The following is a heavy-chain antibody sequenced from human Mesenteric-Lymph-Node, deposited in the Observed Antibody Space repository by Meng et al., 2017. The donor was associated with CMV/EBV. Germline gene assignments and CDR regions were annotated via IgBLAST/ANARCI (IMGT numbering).Heavy chain of an antibody. CDR1: GFTFSSYW. J-gene: IGHJ6*02. D-gene: IGHD3-22*01. CDR3: AKSDYFDSSGYFSLYYYYGMDV. CDR2: ISQDGCGR. Sequence: GESLKISCAASGFTFSSYWMTWVRQAPGKGLEWVANISQDGCGRFYVGSVQGRFTISRDNAKNSLYLQMNSLRAEDTAVYYCAKSDYFDSSGYFSLYYYYGMDVWGQGTTVTVSS. V-gene: IGHV3-7*01.